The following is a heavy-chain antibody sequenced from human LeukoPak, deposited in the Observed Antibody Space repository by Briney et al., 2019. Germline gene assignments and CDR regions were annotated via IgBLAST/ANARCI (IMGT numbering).Heavy chain of an antibody. J-gene: IGHJ4*02. CDR1: GYTLTELS. Sequence: GASVEVSCKVSGYTLTELSMHWVRQAPGKGLEWMGGFDPEDGETIYAQKFQGRVTMTEDTSTDTAYMELSSLRSEDTAVYYCATVPLYCSGGSCYHTFDYWGQGTLVTVSS. V-gene: IGHV1-24*01. CDR3: ATVPLYCSGGSCYHTFDY. D-gene: IGHD2-15*01. CDR2: FDPEDGET.